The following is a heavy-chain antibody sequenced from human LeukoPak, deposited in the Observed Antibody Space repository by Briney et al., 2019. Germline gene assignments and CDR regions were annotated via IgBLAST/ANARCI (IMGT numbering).Heavy chain of an antibody. CDR3: ARDTSTPLRYQYYMDV. Sequence: PSETLSLTCTVSGYSISSGYYWGWIRQPPGNGLEWVSSISSSSSYIYYADSVKGRLTISRDNAKNSLYLQMNSLRAEDTAVYYCARDTSTPLRYQYYMDVWGKGTTVTISS. J-gene: IGHJ6*03. V-gene: IGHV3-21*01. D-gene: IGHD3-9*01. CDR2: ISSSSSYI. CDR1: GYSISSGYY.